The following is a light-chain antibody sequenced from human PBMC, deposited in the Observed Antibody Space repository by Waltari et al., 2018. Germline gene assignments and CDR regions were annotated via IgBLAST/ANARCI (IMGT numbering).Light chain of an antibody. CDR1: PRDVGSYNL. CDR3: CSYAGRGTYV. J-gene: IGLJ1*01. V-gene: IGLV2-23*02. Sequence: QSALTQPASVSGTPGQSITIPCSGTPRDVGSYNLFSWYQQHPGEAPKLLICEVFKRPPDTSSRFSGAKSGSTASLTISGLQPEDEADYYCCSYAGRGTYVFGSGTKVTVL. CDR2: EVF.